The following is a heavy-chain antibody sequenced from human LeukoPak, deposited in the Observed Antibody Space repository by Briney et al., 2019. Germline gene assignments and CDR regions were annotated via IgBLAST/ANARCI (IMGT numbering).Heavy chain of an antibody. Sequence: ASVKVSCKASGYTFTGYYMHWVRQAPGQGLEWMGWINPNSGGTNYAQKFQGRVTMTRDTSISTAYMELSRLRSDGTAVYYCARETHYDSSGYYFDYWGQGTLVTVSS. CDR1: GYTFTGYY. CDR2: INPNSGGT. D-gene: IGHD3-22*01. V-gene: IGHV1-2*02. J-gene: IGHJ4*02. CDR3: ARETHYDSSGYYFDY.